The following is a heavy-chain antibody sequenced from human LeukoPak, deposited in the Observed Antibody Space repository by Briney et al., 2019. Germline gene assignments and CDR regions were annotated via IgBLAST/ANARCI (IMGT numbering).Heavy chain of an antibody. V-gene: IGHV3-7*01. J-gene: IGHJ6*02. CDR3: AREIVVVVAAMVYYYYGMDV. D-gene: IGHD2-15*01. CDR1: GFTFSSYW. Sequence: PGGSLSLSCAASGFTFSSYWMSWVRQAPGKGLEWVANIKQDGSEKYYVDSVKGRFTISRDNAKNSLYLQMNSLRAEDTAVYYCAREIVVVVAAMVYYYYGMDVWGQGTTVTVSS. CDR2: IKQDGSEK.